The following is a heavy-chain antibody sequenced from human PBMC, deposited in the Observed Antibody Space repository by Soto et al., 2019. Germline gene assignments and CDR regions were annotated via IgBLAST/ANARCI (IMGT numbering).Heavy chain of an antibody. CDR3: AAVSDYVWGSYHPH. V-gene: IGHV1-58*01. D-gene: IGHD3-16*02. Sequence: VAPVKFSCKASGFTFTSSAVQWVRQARGQRLEWIGWFVVGSGNTNYAQKFQERVTITRDMSTSTAYMELSSLRSEDTAVYYCAAVSDYVWGSYHPHWGQGTLVTVSS. J-gene: IGHJ4*02. CDR2: FVVGSGNT. CDR1: GFTFTSSA.